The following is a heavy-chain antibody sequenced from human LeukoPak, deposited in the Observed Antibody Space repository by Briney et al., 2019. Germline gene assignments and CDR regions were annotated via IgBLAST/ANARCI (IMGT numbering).Heavy chain of an antibody. CDR3: ARRRGAVTKFDF. V-gene: IGHV1-8*01. CDR2: MSPNSGNT. CDR1: GYTFTSFD. J-gene: IGHJ4*02. D-gene: IGHD4-17*01. Sequence: ASVKVSCTASGYTFTSFDINWVRQAPGQGLEWMGWMSPNSGNTGFAQQFQGRVTMTRNTSISTAYMELSSLRSEDTAVYYCARRRGAVTKFDFWGQGSLVTVSS.